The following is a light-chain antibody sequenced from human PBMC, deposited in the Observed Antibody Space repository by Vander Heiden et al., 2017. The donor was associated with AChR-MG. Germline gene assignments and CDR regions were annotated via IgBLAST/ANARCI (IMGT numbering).Light chain of an antibody. J-gene: IGLJ2*01. CDR3: CSNTSSNAIVV. V-gene: IGLV2-14*01. Sequence: ALSQRASVSGSPGQTITMSCTGASSDVNRYNYGSWYQQRPAKAPKLMVDDVRKRPSGVSIRCSGSRSANTATLTISEVQAEDEDDYYWCSNTSSNAIVVFGGGTKLTVL. CDR1: SSDVNRYNY. CDR2: DVR.